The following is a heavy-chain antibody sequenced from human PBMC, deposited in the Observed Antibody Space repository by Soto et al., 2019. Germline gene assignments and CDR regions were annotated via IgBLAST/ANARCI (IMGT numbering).Heavy chain of an antibody. D-gene: IGHD3-10*01. CDR1: GYTFTSYG. J-gene: IGHJ4*02. CDR3: ARDRIVMGVRYFDY. V-gene: IGHV1-18*01. Sequence: ASVKVSCKASGYTFTSYGISWVRQAPGQGLERMGWISAYNGNTNYAQKLQGRVTMTTDTSTSTAYMELRSLRSDDTAVYYCARDRIVMGVRYFDYWGQGTLVTVSS. CDR2: ISAYNGNT.